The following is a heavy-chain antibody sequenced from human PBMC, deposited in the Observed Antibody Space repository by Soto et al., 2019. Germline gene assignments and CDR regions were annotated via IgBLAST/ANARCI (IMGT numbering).Heavy chain of an antibody. D-gene: IGHD1-26*01. CDR2: IYYSGST. V-gene: IGHV4-59*01. CDR3: ARDSFGGSYDY. J-gene: IGHJ4*02. Sequence: PSETLSLTCTVSGGSIGSYYWSWIRQPPGKGLEWIGYIYYSGSTNYNPSLKSRVTISVDTSKNQFSLKLSSVTAADTAVYYCARDSFGGSYDYWGQGTLVTVSS. CDR1: GGSIGSYY.